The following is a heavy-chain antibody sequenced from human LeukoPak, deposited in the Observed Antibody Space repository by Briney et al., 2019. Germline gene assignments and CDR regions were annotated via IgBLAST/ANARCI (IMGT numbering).Heavy chain of an antibody. CDR1: GFIFSSYE. J-gene: IGHJ4*02. CDR3: ARDLRGSYYN. D-gene: IGHD1-26*01. Sequence: GGSLRLSCAASGFIFSSYEMNWVRQAPGKGLEWVSYISSSGSTIYYADSVKGRFTISRDNAKNSLYLQMNSLRAEDTAVYYCARDLRGSYYNWGQGTLVTVSS. CDR2: ISSSGSTI. V-gene: IGHV3-48*03.